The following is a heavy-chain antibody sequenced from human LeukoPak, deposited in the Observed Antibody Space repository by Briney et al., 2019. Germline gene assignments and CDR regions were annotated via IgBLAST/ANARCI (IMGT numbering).Heavy chain of an antibody. CDR1: GFTFNTYA. D-gene: IGHD2-2*01. V-gene: IGHV3-48*03. Sequence: GGSLRLSCAAPGFTFNTYAMSWVRQAPGKGLEWVSCVSSSGTTMYHAVSVKGRFTISGDNAKNSLYLQMNSLRAEDTAVYYCARRYCSSASCLFDYWGQGTLVTVSS. CDR3: ARRYCSSASCLFDY. CDR2: VSSSGTTM. J-gene: IGHJ4*02.